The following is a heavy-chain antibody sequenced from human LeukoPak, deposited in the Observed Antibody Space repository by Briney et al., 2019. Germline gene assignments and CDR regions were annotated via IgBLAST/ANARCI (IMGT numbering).Heavy chain of an antibody. J-gene: IGHJ4*02. D-gene: IGHD6-19*01. CDR1: GGSISDNY. CDR2: IYSSGTT. V-gene: IGHV4-4*07. CDR3: AILAVAGITSDY. Sequence: PSETLSLTCTVSGGSISDNYWNWIRQPAGKGLEWIGRIYSSGTTKYNPSLNSRVTMSIDTSANQFSLKLSSVTAADTAVYYCAILAVAGITSDYWGQGTLVTVSS.